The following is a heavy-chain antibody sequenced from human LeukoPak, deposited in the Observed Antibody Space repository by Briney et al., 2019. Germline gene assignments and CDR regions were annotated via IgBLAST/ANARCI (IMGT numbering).Heavy chain of an antibody. Sequence: GGSLRLSCAASGFTFSSYEMNWVRQAPGKGLEWVSYISSSGSTIYYADSVKGRFTISRDNAKNSLYLQMNSLRAEDTAVYYCAKEPAAIFDPYYYYMDVWGKGTTVTISS. CDR2: ISSSGSTI. V-gene: IGHV3-48*03. CDR1: GFTFSSYE. CDR3: AKEPAAIFDPYYYYMDV. J-gene: IGHJ6*03. D-gene: IGHD2-2*01.